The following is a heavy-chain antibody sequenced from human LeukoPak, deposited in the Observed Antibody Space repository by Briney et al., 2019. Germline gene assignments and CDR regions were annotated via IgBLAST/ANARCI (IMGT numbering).Heavy chain of an antibody. Sequence: KSGGSLRLSCAASGFTFSTYSMNWVRQAPGKGLEWVSSITGSSSFIYYADSVKGRFTISRDNAKSSLHLQMNSLRAEDTAVYYCVRGGTGNGNYFDFWGQGTLVTVSS. J-gene: IGHJ4*02. CDR3: VRGGTGNGNYFDF. D-gene: IGHD1-1*01. CDR1: GFTFSTYS. V-gene: IGHV3-21*01. CDR2: ITGSSSFI.